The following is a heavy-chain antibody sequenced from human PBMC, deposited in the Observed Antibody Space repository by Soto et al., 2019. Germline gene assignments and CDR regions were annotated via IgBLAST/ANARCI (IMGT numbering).Heavy chain of an antibody. CDR2: IRGKPFGGTT. CDR3: AKNNFWSGYYTTLSDY. V-gene: IGHV3-49*03. Sequence: GGSLRLSCEVSGFTLGDYSLSWFRQAPGKGLEWVGFIRGKPFGGTTDYAASVKGRFTISRDNSKNTLYLQMNSLRAEDTAVYNCAKNNFWSGYYTTLSDYWGQGTLVTVSS. D-gene: IGHD3-3*01. J-gene: IGHJ4*02. CDR1: GFTLGDYS.